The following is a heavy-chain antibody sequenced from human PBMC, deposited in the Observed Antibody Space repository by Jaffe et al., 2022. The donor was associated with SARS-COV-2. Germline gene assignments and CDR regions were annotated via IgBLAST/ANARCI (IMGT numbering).Heavy chain of an antibody. J-gene: IGHJ4*02. CDR3: ARDLGVGRYFDY. CDR2: IGHDGNWQ. D-gene: IGHD1-26*01. CDR1: GFPFREYG. V-gene: IGHV3-33*01. Sequence: QVQLVESGGGVVQPGRSLRLACAASGFPFREYGMHWLRQAPGKGLEWVAVIGHDGNWQNYADPVKGRYTISRDNSKNTLYLQVNSLSAEDTAVYFCARDLGVGRYFDYWGPGTLVTVSS.